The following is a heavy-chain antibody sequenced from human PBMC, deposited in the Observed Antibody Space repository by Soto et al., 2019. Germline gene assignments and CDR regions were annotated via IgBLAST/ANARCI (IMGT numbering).Heavy chain of an antibody. CDR2: VSICGST. D-gene: IGHD2-15*01. Sequence: GGSLRLSCAASGFTFSSYAMGWVRQGPGKGVEWLAVVSICGSTHLADSVRRRFTISRDNSKTTLSLQMNSLTAEDSAVYFCAKRRGAGAHFDYWGQGALVTVYS. J-gene: IGHJ4*02. V-gene: IGHV3-23*01. CDR3: AKRRGAGAHFDY. CDR1: GFTFSSYA.